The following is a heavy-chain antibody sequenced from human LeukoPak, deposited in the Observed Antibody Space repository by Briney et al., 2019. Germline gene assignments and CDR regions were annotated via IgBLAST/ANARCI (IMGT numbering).Heavy chain of an antibody. V-gene: IGHV4-59*01. Sequence: PETPSLTCTVSGGSISSYYWSWIRQPPGKGMEWIGYIYYSGSNNYNPSLKSRVTISVDTSKNHFSLKLTSVSAADTALYYCARDTVTTFVPWGQGTLDTVSS. CDR3: ARDTVTTFVP. D-gene: IGHD4-17*01. CDR1: GGSISSYY. CDR2: IYYSGSN. J-gene: IGHJ5*02.